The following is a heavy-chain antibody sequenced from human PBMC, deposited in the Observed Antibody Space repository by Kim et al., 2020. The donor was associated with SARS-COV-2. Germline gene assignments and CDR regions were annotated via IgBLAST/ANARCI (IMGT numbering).Heavy chain of an antibody. CDR1: GGSISSYY. CDR2: AYYTGKN. V-gene: IGHV4-59*13. CDR3: ARMSGTSYLAFYFDF. D-gene: IGHD1-26*01. Sequence: SETLSLTCTVSGGSISSYYWTWIRQPPGNGLEWIGYAYYTGKNNYNPSLRGRVTTSVDTSKNQFSLRLSSVTAADTAIYYCARMSGTSYLAFYFDFWRQGTLVSVSS. J-gene: IGHJ4*02.